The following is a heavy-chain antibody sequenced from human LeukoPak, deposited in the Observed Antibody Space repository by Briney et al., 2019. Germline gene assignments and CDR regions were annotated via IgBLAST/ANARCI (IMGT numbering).Heavy chain of an antibody. Sequence: SETLSLTCTVSGGSISSSSYYWGWIRQPPGKGLEWTGSIYYTGSTYYNPSLKSRVTISVDTSKNQFSLKLSSVTTADTTVYYCAGHRVAVAAFDYWGQGTLVTVSS. V-gene: IGHV4-39*01. CDR3: AGHRVAVAAFDY. J-gene: IGHJ4*02. CDR2: IYYTGST. D-gene: IGHD6-19*01. CDR1: GGSISSSSYY.